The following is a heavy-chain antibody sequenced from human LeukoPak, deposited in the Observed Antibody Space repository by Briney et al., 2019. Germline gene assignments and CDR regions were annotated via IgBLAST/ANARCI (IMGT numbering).Heavy chain of an antibody. V-gene: IGHV1-18*01. Sequence: ASAKVSCKASGYTFTNYGISWVRQAPGQGLEWMGWISGYNGKTNYVQRFQGRVTMTTDTSTTTAYMELRNLRSDDTAVYYCARDIATVVHQDWGQGTLVTVSS. D-gene: IGHD2-15*01. CDR2: ISGYNGKT. CDR1: GYTFTNYG. CDR3: ARDIATVVHQD. J-gene: IGHJ4*02.